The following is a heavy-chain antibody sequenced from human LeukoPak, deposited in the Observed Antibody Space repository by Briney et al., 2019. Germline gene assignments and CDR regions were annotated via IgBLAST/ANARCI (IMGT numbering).Heavy chain of an antibody. D-gene: IGHD1-26*01. Sequence: PSQTLSLTCTVSGYSIRSGYYWGWIRQPPGKGLEWIGNIYSSGSTYYNASLQSRVTISIDTSKNQFSLRLNSVTAADTAMYYCAKSGGYGLIDYWGQGTRVTVSS. CDR1: GYSIRSGYY. J-gene: IGHJ4*02. CDR3: AKSGGYGLIDY. V-gene: IGHV4-38-2*02. CDR2: IYSSGST.